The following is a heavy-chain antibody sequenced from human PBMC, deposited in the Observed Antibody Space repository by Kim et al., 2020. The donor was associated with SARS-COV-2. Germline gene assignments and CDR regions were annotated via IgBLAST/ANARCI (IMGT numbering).Heavy chain of an antibody. D-gene: IGHD3-10*01. J-gene: IGHJ4*02. CDR2: IYYSGST. CDR1: GGSIGNYY. CDR3: ARGSGDYVIRGITNIDY. Sequence: SETLSLTCTVSGGSIGNYYWNWIRQPPGRGLEWIGNIYYSGSTNYNPALKSRVTISVDTSKNQFSLKLTSVAAADTAVYYCARGSGDYVIRGITNIDYWGQGTLVTVSS. V-gene: IGHV4-59*01.